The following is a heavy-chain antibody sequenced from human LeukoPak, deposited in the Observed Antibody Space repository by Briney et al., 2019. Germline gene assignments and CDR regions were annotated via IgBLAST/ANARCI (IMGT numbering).Heavy chain of an antibody. J-gene: IGHJ4*02. CDR1: GGSISTYH. CDR2: ISYSGST. V-gene: IGHV4-59*01. D-gene: IGHD1-26*01. Sequence: PSETLSLTCAVSGGSISTYHWSWIRQPPGKGLEWIGYISYSGSTNYNPSLKSRVTISVDTSKNQFSLKLSSVTAADTAVYYCARGGGRFDYWGQGTLVTVSS. CDR3: ARGGGRFDY.